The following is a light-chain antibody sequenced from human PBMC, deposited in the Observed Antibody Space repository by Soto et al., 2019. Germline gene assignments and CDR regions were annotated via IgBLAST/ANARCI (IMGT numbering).Light chain of an antibody. CDR2: GAS. CDR1: QSVSSTY. J-gene: IGKJ5*01. V-gene: IGKV3-20*01. CDR3: QQYGSSSPTT. Sequence: DIVLTQSPGTLSLSPGEGATLSCRASQSVSSTYLAWYQQRPGQAPRLLIYGASSRATGIPDRFSGGGSGTDFTLTISRLEPEDFAVYYCQQYGSSSPTTFGQGTRLEIE.